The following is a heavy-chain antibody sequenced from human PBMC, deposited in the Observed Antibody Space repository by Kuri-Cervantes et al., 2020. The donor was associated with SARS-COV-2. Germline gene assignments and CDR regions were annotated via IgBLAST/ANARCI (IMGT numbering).Heavy chain of an antibody. CDR1: GFTFSSYG. V-gene: IGHV3-30*02. J-gene: IGHJ4*02. CDR3: ASGYSIDY. Sequence: GESLKTSCAASGFTFSSYGMHWVRQAPGKGLEWVAFIRYDGSNKYYADSVKGRFTISRDNSKNTLYLQMNSLRAEDTAVYYCASGYSIDYWGQGTLVTVSS. CDR2: IRYDGSNK. D-gene: IGHD3-22*01.